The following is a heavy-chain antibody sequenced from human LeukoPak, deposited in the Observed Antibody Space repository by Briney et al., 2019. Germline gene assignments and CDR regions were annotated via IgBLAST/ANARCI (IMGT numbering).Heavy chain of an antibody. CDR3: AKEGFDP. J-gene: IGHJ5*02. Sequence: PGGSLRLSCAASGFTFSSPGMHWVRQAPGKALEWVAFIRYDESDKYYADSVKGRFTISRDNSKNTVNLQMNSLRVEDTAVYYCAKEGFDPWGQGTLVTVSS. CDR1: GFTFSSPG. CDR2: IRYDESDK. V-gene: IGHV3-30*02.